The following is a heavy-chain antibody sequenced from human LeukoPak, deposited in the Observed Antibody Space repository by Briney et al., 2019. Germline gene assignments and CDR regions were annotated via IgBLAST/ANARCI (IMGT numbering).Heavy chain of an antibody. CDR2: IYYSGST. CDR1: GGSISSSSYY. Sequence: SETLSLTCTVSGGSISSSSYYWGWIRQPPGKGLEWFGSIYYSGSTYYNPSLKSRVTISVDTSKNQFSLKLSSVTAADTAVYYCARLGRDRDGYNLIDYWGQGTLVTVSS. CDR3: ARLGRDRDGYNLIDY. J-gene: IGHJ4*02. V-gene: IGHV4-39*01. D-gene: IGHD5-24*01.